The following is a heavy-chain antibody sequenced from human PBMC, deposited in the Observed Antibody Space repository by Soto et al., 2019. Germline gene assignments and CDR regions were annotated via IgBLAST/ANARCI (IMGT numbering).Heavy chain of an antibody. V-gene: IGHV3-64*01. D-gene: IGHD3-22*01. J-gene: IGHJ4*02. CDR3: ARVIKERTYYYDSSGYFWAGFDY. CDR2: ISSNGGST. Sequence: GGSPRLSCAASGFTFSSYAMHWVRQAPGKGLEYVSAISSNGGSTYYANSVKGRFTISRDNSKNTLYLQMGSLRAEDMAVYYCARVIKERTYYYDSSGYFWAGFDYWGQGT. CDR1: GFTFSSYA.